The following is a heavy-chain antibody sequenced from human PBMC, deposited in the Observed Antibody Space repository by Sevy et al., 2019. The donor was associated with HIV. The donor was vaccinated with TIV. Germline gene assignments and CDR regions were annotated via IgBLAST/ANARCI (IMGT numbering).Heavy chain of an antibody. D-gene: IGHD2-8*01. CDR2: MRQDGSEK. V-gene: IGHV3-7*01. CDR1: GFTFSSYW. J-gene: IGHJ4*02. Sequence: GGSLRLSCAASGFTFSSYWMTWVRQAPGKGLEWVANMRQDGSEKYYVDSVKGRFTISRDNAKNSLYLQMNSLRAEDTAVYYCARGGCTRPHDYWGQGTLVTVSS. CDR3: ARGGCTRPHDY.